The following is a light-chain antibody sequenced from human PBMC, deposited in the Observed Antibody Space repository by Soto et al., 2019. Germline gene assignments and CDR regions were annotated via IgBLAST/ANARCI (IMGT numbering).Light chain of an antibody. CDR1: QGISSY. CDR3: LQLNSYPLT. Sequence: DIQLTQSPSFLSASVGDRVTITCRASQGISSYLAWYQQKPGKAPNLLIYAASTLQSGVPSRFSGSGSGTEFTLTISSLQPEDCATYSCLQLNSYPLTFGGGTKVEIK. CDR2: AAS. J-gene: IGKJ4*01. V-gene: IGKV1-9*01.